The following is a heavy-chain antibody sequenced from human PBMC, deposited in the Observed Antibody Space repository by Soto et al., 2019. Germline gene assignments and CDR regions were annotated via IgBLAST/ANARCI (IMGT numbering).Heavy chain of an antibody. CDR1: GYTFTSYA. CDR3: AREGYYYGSGSYSYYYYYYMDV. CDR2: INAGNGNT. D-gene: IGHD3-10*01. J-gene: IGHJ6*03. Sequence: ASVKVSCKASGYTFTSYAMHWVRQAPGQRLEWMGWINAGNGNTKYSQKLQGRVTITRNTSASTAYMELSSLRSEDTAVYYCAREGYYYGSGSYSYYYYYYMDVWGKGTTVTVSS. V-gene: IGHV1-3*01.